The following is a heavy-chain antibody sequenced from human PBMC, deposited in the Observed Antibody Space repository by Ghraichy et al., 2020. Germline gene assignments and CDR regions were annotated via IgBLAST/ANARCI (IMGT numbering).Heavy chain of an antibody. V-gene: IGHV3-23*01. CDR3: AKDNDCSGGSCYQEIYYYGMDV. D-gene: IGHD2-15*01. Sequence: GESLNISCAASGFTFSSYAMSWVRQAPGKGLEWVSAISGSGGSTYYADSVKGRFTISRDNSKNTLYLQMNSLRAEDTAVYYCAKDNDCSGGSCYQEIYYYGMDVWGQGTTVTVSS. J-gene: IGHJ6*02. CDR2: ISGSGGST. CDR1: GFTFSSYA.